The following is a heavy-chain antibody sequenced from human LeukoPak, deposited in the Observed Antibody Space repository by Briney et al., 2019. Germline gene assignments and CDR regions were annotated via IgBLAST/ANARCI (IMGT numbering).Heavy chain of an antibody. Sequence: PSETLSLTCAVYGGSFSGYYWGWIRQPPGKGLEWIGSIYHSGGTDYNPSLKSRVTISVDTSNNQISLKLSSLTAADTAVYYCARELRFLDWLAFDYWGQGTLVTVSS. CDR3: ARELRFLDWLAFDY. J-gene: IGHJ4*02. D-gene: IGHD3/OR15-3a*01. V-gene: IGHV4-34*01. CDR1: GGSFSGYY. CDR2: IYHSGGT.